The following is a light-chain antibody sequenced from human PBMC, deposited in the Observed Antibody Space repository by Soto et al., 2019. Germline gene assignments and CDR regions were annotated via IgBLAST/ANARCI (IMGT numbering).Light chain of an antibody. V-gene: IGKV3-20*01. CDR1: QSVSSY. J-gene: IGKJ5*01. CDR3: QHFGGSLPVT. CDR2: GPS. Sequence: EIVLTQSPATLSLSPGERATLSCRASQSVSSYLAWYQQKPGQAPRLLIYGPSSRATGIPDRFSGSGSGTDFSLTISRLEPEDFAVYYCQHFGGSLPVTFGQGTRLEIK.